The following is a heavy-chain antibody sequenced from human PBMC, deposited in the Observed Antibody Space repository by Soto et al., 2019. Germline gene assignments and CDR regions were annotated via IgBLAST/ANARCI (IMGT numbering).Heavy chain of an antibody. D-gene: IGHD3-16*02. CDR3: ARQFGGVIADAFDI. CDR1: GYTFTSYG. J-gene: IGHJ3*02. CDR2: ISAYNGNT. V-gene: IGHV1-18*01. Sequence: GASVKVSCKASGYTFTSYGISWVRQAPGQGLEWMGWISAYNGNTNYAQKLQGRVTMTTDTSTSTAYMELRSLRSDDTAVYYCARQFGGVIADAFDIWGQGTMVTVSS.